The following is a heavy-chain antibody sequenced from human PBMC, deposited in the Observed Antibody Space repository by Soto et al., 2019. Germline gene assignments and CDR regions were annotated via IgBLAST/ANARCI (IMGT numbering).Heavy chain of an antibody. J-gene: IGHJ4*02. Sequence: PSETLSLTCTVSLDSFSSTDYYWGWIRQPPGKGLEWIGSIYHSGSTFYNPSLQSRVTMSVDTSVKQFSLKLSSVTAADTAVYYCARGKDPPNDLGNYFDYWGQGSLVTVSS. V-gene: IGHV4-39*01. CDR1: LDSFSSTDYY. D-gene: IGHD3-16*01. CDR2: IYHSGST. CDR3: ARGKDPPNDLGNYFDY.